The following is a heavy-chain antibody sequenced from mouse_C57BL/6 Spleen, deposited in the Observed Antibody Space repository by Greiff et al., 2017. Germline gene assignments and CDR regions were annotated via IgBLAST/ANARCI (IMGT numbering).Heavy chain of an antibody. D-gene: IGHD1-1*01. Sequence: EVQLQQSGPELVKPGASVQISCKASGYTFTDYYMNWVKQSHGKSLEWIGDINPNNGGTSYNQKFKGKATLTVDKSSSTADMALRSLTSEDSAVDYCARGSPFFDYWCQGTTLTVSS. J-gene: IGHJ2*01. CDR2: INPNNGGT. CDR3: ARGSPFFDY. V-gene: IGHV1-26*01. CDR1: GYTFTDYY.